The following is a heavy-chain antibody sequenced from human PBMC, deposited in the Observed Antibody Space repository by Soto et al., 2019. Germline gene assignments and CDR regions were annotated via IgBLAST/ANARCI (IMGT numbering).Heavy chain of an antibody. J-gene: IGHJ5*02. V-gene: IGHV1-18*01. CDR2: ISAYDGKT. CDR3: ARDPHEFWTSYWFDP. CDR1: GCTFNTYG. Sequence: ASVKVSCMTSGCTFNTYGINWVRQAPGQGLELMGWISAYDGKTTYAEKFQGRVTLTTDTSTSTAYMELRSLRSDDTAIYYCARDPHEFWTSYWFDPWGQGTPVTVSS. D-gene: IGHD3-3*01.